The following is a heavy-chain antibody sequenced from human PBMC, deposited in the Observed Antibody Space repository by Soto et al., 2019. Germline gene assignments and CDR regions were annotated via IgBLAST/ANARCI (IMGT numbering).Heavy chain of an antibody. V-gene: IGHV1-46*03. CDR3: AKDLNVGPRGWARDY. Sequence: QVQLVQSGPEVKKPGAAVTVSCKASGYTFINHYVHWVRQAPGQGLEWVGLINAHSGTTSSAPQFHGRVTMTTDTSTSTVYMELSSLRFENTAVSYCAKDLNVGPRGWARDYWGQGTLVTVSS. CDR2: INAHSGTT. J-gene: IGHJ4*02. CDR1: GYTFINHY. D-gene: IGHD6-19*01.